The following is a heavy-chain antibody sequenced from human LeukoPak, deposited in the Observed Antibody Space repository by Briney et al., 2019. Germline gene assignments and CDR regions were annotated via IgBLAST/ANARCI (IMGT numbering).Heavy chain of an antibody. CDR3: ARKMTTVTYAYYYYMDV. J-gene: IGHJ6*03. Sequence: GGSLRLSCAPSGFTFSSYAMSWVRQAPGKGLEWVSAISGSGGSTYYADSVKGRFTISRDNSKNTLYLQMNSLRAEDTAVYYCARKMTTVTYAYYYYMDVWGKGTTVTVSS. CDR2: ISGSGGST. V-gene: IGHV3-23*01. D-gene: IGHD4-17*01. CDR1: GFTFSSYA.